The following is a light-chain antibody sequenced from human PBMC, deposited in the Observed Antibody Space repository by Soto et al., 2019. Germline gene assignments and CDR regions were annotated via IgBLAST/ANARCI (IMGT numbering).Light chain of an antibody. J-gene: IGLJ3*02. CDR1: SSDIGSNNY. CDR3: SSYTTTTRL. CDR2: EVS. V-gene: IGLV2-14*01. Sequence: QSALTQPASVSGSPGQSITISCTGTSSDIGSNNYVSWFQQRPGKAPTLIIYEVSNRPSGVSTHFSGSKSGNTASLTISGRLPEEEAEYYCSSYTTTTRLFGGGTKLTVL.